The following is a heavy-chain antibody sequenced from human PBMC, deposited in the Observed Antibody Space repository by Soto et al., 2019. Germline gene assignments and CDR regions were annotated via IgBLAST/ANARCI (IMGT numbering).Heavy chain of an antibody. D-gene: IGHD2-15*01. CDR1: GFTFDDYA. V-gene: IGHV3-9*01. Sequence: GGSLRLSCAASGFTFDDYAMHWVRQAPGKGLEWVSGISWNSGSIGYADSVKGRFTISRDNAKNSLYLQMNSLRAEDTALYYCAKDERNSCSGGSCYFFDYWGQGTLVTVSS. CDR3: AKDERNSCSGGSCYFFDY. J-gene: IGHJ4*02. CDR2: ISWNSGSI.